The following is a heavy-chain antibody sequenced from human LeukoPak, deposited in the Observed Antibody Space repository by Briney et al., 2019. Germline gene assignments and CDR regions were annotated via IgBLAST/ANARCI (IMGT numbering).Heavy chain of an antibody. D-gene: IGHD3-9*01. V-gene: IGHV4-30-2*01. J-gene: IGHJ5*02. CDR2: IYHSGST. CDR1: GGSISSGGYS. CDR3: ARVSTYYDILTGYSSWNWFDP. Sequence: SQTLSLTCAVSGGSISSGGYSWSWIRQPPGKGLEWIGYIYHSGSTYYNPSLKSRVTISVDRSKNQFSLKLSSVTAADTAVYYCARVSTYYDILTGYSSWNWFDPWGQGTLVTVSS.